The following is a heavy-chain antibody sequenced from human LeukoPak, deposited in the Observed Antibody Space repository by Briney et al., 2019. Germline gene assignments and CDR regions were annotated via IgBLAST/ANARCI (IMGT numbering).Heavy chain of an antibody. Sequence: ASVKVSCKASGYTFTSYYMHWVRQAPGQGLEWMGIINPSGGSTSYAQKFQGRVTMPRDTSTSTVYMELSSLRSEDTAVYYCASSSGGHYYYYGMDVWGQGTTVTVSS. D-gene: IGHD3-10*01. J-gene: IGHJ6*02. V-gene: IGHV1-46*01. CDR3: ASSSGGHYYYYGMDV. CDR1: GYTFTSYY. CDR2: INPSGGST.